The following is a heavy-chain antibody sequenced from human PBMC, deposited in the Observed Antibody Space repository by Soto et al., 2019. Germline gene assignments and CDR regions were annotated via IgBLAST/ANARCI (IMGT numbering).Heavy chain of an antibody. V-gene: IGHV1-2*02. CDR1: GYTFTDYY. Sequence: ASVKVSCKASGYTFTDYYLHWVRQAPGQGLECMGWINPNNGDTNYAQKFQGRVTMTRDTSISTAYMEVSRLRSDDTAVYYCARSVSGRTPRPDYWGQGTLVTVSS. D-gene: IGHD6-6*01. CDR2: INPNNGDT. CDR3: ARSVSGRTPRPDY. J-gene: IGHJ4*02.